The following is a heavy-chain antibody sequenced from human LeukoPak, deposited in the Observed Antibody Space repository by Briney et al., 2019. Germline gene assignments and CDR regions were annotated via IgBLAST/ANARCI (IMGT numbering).Heavy chain of an antibody. J-gene: IGHJ4*02. CDR1: GGSISSGDYY. V-gene: IGHV4-30-4*08. CDR3: ARGVGRQSYRFDY. CDR2: IYYSGST. D-gene: IGHD1-26*01. Sequence: SQTLSLTCTVSGGSISSGDYYWSWLRQPPGTGLEWIGYIYYSGSTYYNPSLKSRVTISVDTSKNQFSLKLSSVTAADTAVYYCARGVGRQSYRFDYWGQGTLVTVSS.